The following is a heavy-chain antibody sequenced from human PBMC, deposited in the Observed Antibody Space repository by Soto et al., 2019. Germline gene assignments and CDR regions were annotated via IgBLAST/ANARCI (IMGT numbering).Heavy chain of an antibody. D-gene: IGHD1-26*01. Sequence: FSLTCPVSDYSVSRNCAGWVWDRQCPWRGLEWLGRTYYRSKWYYEYAVSVRGRITINPDTSKNQYSLQLNSVTPEDTAVYFCARGEQYSGRIFDYWGQVTLVTVS. J-gene: IGHJ4*01. V-gene: IGHV6-1*01. CDR2: TYYRSKWYY. CDR3: ARGEQYSGRIFDY. CDR1: DYSVSRNCAG.